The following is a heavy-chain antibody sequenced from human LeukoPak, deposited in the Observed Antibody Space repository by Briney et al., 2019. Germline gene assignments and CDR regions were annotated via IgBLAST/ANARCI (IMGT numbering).Heavy chain of an antibody. Sequence: ASVKVSCKASGGTFSSYAISWVRQAPGQGLEWMGGIIPIFGTANYAQKFQGRVTITTDESTSTAYMELISLRSEDTAVYYCARELGMDYYDSSGYLVYYFDYWGQGTLVTVSS. J-gene: IGHJ4*02. CDR1: GGTFSSYA. D-gene: IGHD3-22*01. CDR3: ARELGMDYYDSSGYLVYYFDY. V-gene: IGHV1-69*05. CDR2: IIPIFGTA.